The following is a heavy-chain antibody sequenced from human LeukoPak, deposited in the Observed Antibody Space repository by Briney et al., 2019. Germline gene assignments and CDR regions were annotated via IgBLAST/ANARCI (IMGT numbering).Heavy chain of an antibody. V-gene: IGHV3-11*01. CDR3: ARRALGPIGAFDH. CDR1: GFTFRDHY. J-gene: IGHJ4*02. CDR2: IGTRGRPL. D-gene: IGHD3-10*01. Sequence: PGGSLRLSCVVSGFTFRDHYMAWIRQAPGQGLEWIAYIGTRGRPLYFADSVKGRIGASRDDGVNSLLLQMEGLTVEDTAIYYCARRALGPIGAFDHWGQGALVTVSS.